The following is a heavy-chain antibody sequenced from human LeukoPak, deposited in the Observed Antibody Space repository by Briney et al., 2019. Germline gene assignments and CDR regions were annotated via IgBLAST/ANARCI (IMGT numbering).Heavy chain of an antibody. CDR3: AGSRTAVTDTVDP. CDR2: IKHDGSEQ. J-gene: IGHJ5*02. CDR1: RFSFSYYW. Sequence: GGSLRLSCAASRFSFSYYWMSWVRQAPGKGLAWVANIKHDGSEQYYVDSVKGRFTISRDNAKNSLYLQMSSLRAEDTAVYYCAGSRTAVTDTVDPWGQGTLVTVSS. V-gene: IGHV3-7*01. D-gene: IGHD6-19*01.